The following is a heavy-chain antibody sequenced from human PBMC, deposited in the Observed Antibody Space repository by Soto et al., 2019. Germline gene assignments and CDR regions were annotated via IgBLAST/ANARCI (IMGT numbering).Heavy chain of an antibody. D-gene: IGHD1-26*01. CDR2: INAGNGNT. V-gene: IGHV1-3*01. J-gene: IGHJ3*02. CDR3: ARVGRELPRDAFDI. Sequence: ASVKVSCKASGYTFTSYAMHWVRQAPGQRLEWMGWINAGNGNTKYSQKFQGRVTITRDTSASTAYMELSSLRSEDTAVYYCARVGRELPRDAFDIWGQGTMVTVSS. CDR1: GYTFTSYA.